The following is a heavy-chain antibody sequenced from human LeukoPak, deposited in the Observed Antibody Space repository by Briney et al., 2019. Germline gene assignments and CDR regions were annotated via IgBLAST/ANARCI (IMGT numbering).Heavy chain of an antibody. V-gene: IGHV3-74*01. D-gene: IGHD4-23*01. J-gene: IGHJ4*02. CDR2: IASDGSST. Sequence: PGGSLRLSCAASGLTFSNYGMHWVRQAPGKGLVWVSRIASDGSSTTYADSVKGRFSISRDNAKNTLFLQMNSLRVEDTAVYYCARGRPHGNDYWGQGTLVTVSS. CDR1: GLTFSNYG. CDR3: ARGRPHGNDY.